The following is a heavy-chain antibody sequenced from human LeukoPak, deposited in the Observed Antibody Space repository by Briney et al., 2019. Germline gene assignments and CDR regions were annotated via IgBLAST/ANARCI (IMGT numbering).Heavy chain of an antibody. V-gene: IGHV4-38-2*02. CDR2: IYQSGST. J-gene: IGHJ4*02. CDR3: ARHFAKLSTFDY. Sequence: SETLSLTCSVSGYSISSGYYWGWIRQPPGKGLEWIGSIYQSGSTSYNPSLKSRVTISVDTSKNQFSLKLSSVTAADTAVYYCARHFAKLSTFDYWGQGTLVTVSS. D-gene: IGHD3-16*02. CDR1: GYSISSGYY.